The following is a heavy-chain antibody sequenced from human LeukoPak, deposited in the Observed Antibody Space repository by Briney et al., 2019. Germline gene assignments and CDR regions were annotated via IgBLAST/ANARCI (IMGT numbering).Heavy chain of an antibody. D-gene: IGHD3-22*01. V-gene: IGHV1-8*03. CDR3: ARASYDSSDYEYFQH. CDR2: MNPNSGNT. CDR1: GYSFTSYD. Sequence: GASVKVSCKASGYSFTSYDINWVRQATGQGLEWMGWMNPNSGNTGYAQTFQGRVTITRNTSISTAYMELSSLRSEDTAVYYCARASYDSSDYEYFQHWGQGTLVTVSS. J-gene: IGHJ1*01.